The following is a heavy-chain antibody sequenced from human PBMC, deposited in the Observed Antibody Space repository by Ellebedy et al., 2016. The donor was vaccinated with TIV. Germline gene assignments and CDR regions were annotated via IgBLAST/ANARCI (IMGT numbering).Heavy chain of an antibody. D-gene: IGHD1-26*01. CDR3: AREGTSTRLGVWLDP. V-gene: IGHV4-39*02. CDR2: IYYSGST. Sequence: SETLSLTCTVSGGSISSYYWGWIRQPPGKGLEWIGSIYYSGSTYYNPSLKSRVTISVDTSKNQFSLKLSSVTAADTAVYYCAREGTSTRLGVWLDPWGQGTLVTVSS. CDR1: GGSISSYY. J-gene: IGHJ5*02.